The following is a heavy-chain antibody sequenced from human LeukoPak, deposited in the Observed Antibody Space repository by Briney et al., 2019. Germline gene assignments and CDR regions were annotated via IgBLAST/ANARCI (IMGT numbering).Heavy chain of an antibody. D-gene: IGHD1-14*01. CDR3: ARLTSQPAYSEF. CDR2: IYYSGTT. CDR1: GGSMSRCNYY. V-gene: IGHV4-39*01. J-gene: IGHJ4*02. Sequence: PSETLSLTCTVSGGSMSRCNYYWGWIRQPPGKGLEWIGSIYYSGTTYYNPSLKSRVTISRDTSKNQFSLKLSSITDADTAVYYCARLTSQPAYSEFCGQGTLVTVSS.